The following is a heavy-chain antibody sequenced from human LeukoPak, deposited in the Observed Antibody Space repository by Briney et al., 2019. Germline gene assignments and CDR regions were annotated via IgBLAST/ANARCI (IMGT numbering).Heavy chain of an antibody. V-gene: IGHV4-59*01. J-gene: IGHJ6*03. CDR2: IYYSGST. CDR1: GGSISSYY. Sequence: SETLSLTCTVSGGSISSYYWSWIRQPPGKGLEWIGYIYYSGSTNYNPSLKSRVTISVDTSKNQFSLKLSSVTAADTAVYYCARDLGAGYYYYMDGWGKGTTVTGSS. CDR3: ARDLGAGYYYYMDG.